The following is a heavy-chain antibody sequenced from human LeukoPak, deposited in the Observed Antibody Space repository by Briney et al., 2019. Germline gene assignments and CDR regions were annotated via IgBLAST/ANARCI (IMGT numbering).Heavy chain of an antibody. CDR2: ISGSGGST. J-gene: IGHJ4*02. CDR1: GFTFSSYA. Sequence: GGSLRLSCAASGFTFSSYAMSRVRQAPGKGLEWVSAISGSGGSTYYADSVKGRFTISRDNSKNTLYLQMNSLRAEDTAVYYCARDTGMGATIFDYWGQGTLVTVSS. V-gene: IGHV3-23*01. D-gene: IGHD1-26*01. CDR3: ARDTGMGATIFDY.